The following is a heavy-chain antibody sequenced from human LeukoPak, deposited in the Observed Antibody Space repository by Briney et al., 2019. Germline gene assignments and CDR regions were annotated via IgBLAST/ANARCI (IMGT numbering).Heavy chain of an antibody. Sequence: SETLSLTCAVYGGSFSGYYWSWIRQPPGKGLDWIGEINHSGSTNYNPSLKSRVTISVDTSKNQFSLKLSSVTAADTAVYYCARGALGSRPYDYWGQGTLVTVSS. V-gene: IGHV4-34*01. J-gene: IGHJ4*02. D-gene: IGHD2-2*01. CDR1: GGSFSGYY. CDR3: ARGALGSRPYDY. CDR2: INHSGST.